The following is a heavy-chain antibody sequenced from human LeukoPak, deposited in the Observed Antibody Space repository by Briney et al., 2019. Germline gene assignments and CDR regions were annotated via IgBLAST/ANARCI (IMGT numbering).Heavy chain of an antibody. V-gene: IGHV3-23*01. D-gene: IGHD3-22*01. CDR2: ISGSGGST. J-gene: IGHJ4*02. CDR1: GFTFSSYA. CDR3: ANIRTPTYYYDSSGWNDY. Sequence: GGSLGLSCAASGFTFSSYAMSWVRQAPGKGLEWVSAISGSGGSTYYADSVKGRFTISRDNSKNTLYLQMNSLRAEDTAVYYCANIRTPTYYYDSSGWNDYWGQGTLVTVSS.